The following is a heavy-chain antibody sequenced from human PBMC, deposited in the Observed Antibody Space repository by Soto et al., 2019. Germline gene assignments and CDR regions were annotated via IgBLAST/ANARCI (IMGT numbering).Heavy chain of an antibody. D-gene: IGHD1-26*01. Sequence: PGGALRLSCAASGFTFSSYAMHWVRQAPCKGLEWVTVISYDGSKQYYADSVKGRFTISRDNSKNTLYVQMNSLRVEDTAVYYCARDDRGRYYSMDVWGQGTTVTVSS. CDR3: ARDDRGRYYSMDV. CDR2: ISYDGSKQ. V-gene: IGHV3-30*03. CDR1: GFTFSSYA. J-gene: IGHJ6*02.